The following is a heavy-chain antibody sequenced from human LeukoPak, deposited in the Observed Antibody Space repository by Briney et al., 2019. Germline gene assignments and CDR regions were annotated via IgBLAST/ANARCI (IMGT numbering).Heavy chain of an antibody. CDR2: IYYSGST. Sequence: SETLSLTCTVSGGSISSSSYYWGWIRQPPGKGLEWLGSIYYSGSTYYNPSLKSRVTISVDTSKNQFSLKLSSVTAADTAVYYCARVGGKYCGSTSCYDYWGQGTLVTVSS. CDR3: ARVGGKYCGSTSCYDY. CDR1: GGSISSSSYY. V-gene: IGHV4-39*07. D-gene: IGHD2-2*01. J-gene: IGHJ4*02.